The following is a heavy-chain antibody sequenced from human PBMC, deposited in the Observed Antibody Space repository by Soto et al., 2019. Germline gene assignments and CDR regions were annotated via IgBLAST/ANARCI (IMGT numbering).Heavy chain of an antibody. J-gene: IGHJ4*02. CDR3: ARSDDRPKYYYDSSGYPPYYFDY. Sequence: SETLSLTCTVSGGSISSYYWSWIRQPPGKGLEWIGYIYYSGSTNYNPSLKSRVTISVDTSKNQFSLKLSSVTAADTAVYYCARSDDRPKYYYDSSGYPPYYFDYWGQGTLVTVSS. V-gene: IGHV4-59*01. D-gene: IGHD3-22*01. CDR1: GGSISSYY. CDR2: IYYSGST.